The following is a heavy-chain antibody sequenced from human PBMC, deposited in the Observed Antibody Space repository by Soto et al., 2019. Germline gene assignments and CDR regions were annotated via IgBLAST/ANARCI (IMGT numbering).Heavy chain of an antibody. J-gene: IGHJ5*02. V-gene: IGHV4-38-2*01. D-gene: IGHD6-13*01. CDR3: VAYSASHNCFGR. CDR2: VYPSGNT. CDR1: GCNVLGDFY. Sequence: QPLPGAFSGCNVLGDFYWAWIQQHPGKGLEWIGSVYPSGNTYYLPSLRGRISLSIDTSKNQISLTLTSVTAADTALFYCVAYSASHNCFGRWGQGTVVNLS.